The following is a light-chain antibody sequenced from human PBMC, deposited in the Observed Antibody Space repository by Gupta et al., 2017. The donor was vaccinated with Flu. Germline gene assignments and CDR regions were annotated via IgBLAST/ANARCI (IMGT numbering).Light chain of an antibody. Sequence: QSALTQPRSVSGSPGQSVTISCTGTSSDVGGYHFVSWYQQFPGKAPKLIIYDATKRPSGVPHRFSGSKSGNTASLTISGLQAEDEADYYCCSYAGPYTWVFGGGTKLTVL. CDR2: DAT. CDR1: SSDVGGYHF. J-gene: IGLJ3*02. V-gene: IGLV2-11*01. CDR3: CSYAGPYTWV.